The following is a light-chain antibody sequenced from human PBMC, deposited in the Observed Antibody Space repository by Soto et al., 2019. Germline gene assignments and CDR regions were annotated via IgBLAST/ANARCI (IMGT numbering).Light chain of an antibody. CDR1: SSDVGGYNS. Sequence: QSALTQPASVSGSPGQSITISCTGTSSDVGGYNSVSWYQQHPGKAPKLRIYEVSNRHSGVSNRFSGSKSGNTASLTISGLQAEDEADYYCSSYTSSSTLYVFGTGTKLTVL. V-gene: IGLV2-14*01. CDR3: SSYTSSSTLYV. CDR2: EVS. J-gene: IGLJ1*01.